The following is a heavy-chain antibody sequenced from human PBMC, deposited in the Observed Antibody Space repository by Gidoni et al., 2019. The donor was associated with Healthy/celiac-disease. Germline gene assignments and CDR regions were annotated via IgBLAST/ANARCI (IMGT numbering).Heavy chain of an antibody. V-gene: IGHV3-48*03. D-gene: IGHD5-12*01. CDR2: ISSSGSTI. Sequence: EVQLVESGGGLVQPGGSLRLSCAASGFTFSSYEMNWVRQAPGKGLEWVSYISSSGSTIYYADSVKGRFTISRDNAKNSLYLQMNSLRAEDTAVYYCAGSRDGYPPVFDYWGQGTLVTVSS. J-gene: IGHJ4*02. CDR3: AGSRDGYPPVFDY. CDR1: GFTFSSYE.